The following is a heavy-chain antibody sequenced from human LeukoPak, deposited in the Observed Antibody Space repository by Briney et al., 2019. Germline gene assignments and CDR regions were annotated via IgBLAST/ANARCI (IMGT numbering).Heavy chain of an antibody. J-gene: IGHJ4*02. Sequence: GGSLRLSCAASGFTFSSYEMNWVRQAPGKGLECISYISSSGSTIYSADSVKGRFTISRDNAKNSLYLQMNSLRAEDTAVYYCARVYSYGCFDFWGQGTLVTVSS. V-gene: IGHV3-48*03. D-gene: IGHD5-18*01. CDR2: ISSSGSTI. CDR1: GFTFSSYE. CDR3: ARVYSYGCFDF.